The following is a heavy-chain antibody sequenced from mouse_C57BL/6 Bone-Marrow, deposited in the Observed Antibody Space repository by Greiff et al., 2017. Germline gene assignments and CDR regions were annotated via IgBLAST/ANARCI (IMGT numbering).Heavy chain of an antibody. D-gene: IGHD2-4*01. V-gene: IGHV1-12*01. Sequence: QVQLKESGAELVRPGASVKMSCKASGYTFTSYNMHWVKQTPRQGLEWIGAIYPGNGDTSYNQKFKGKATLTVDKSSSTAYMQLSSLTSEDSAVYFCARPSSPYDYVPFAYWGQGTLVTVSA. CDR3: ARPSSPYDYVPFAY. J-gene: IGHJ3*01. CDR1: GYTFTSYN. CDR2: IYPGNGDT.